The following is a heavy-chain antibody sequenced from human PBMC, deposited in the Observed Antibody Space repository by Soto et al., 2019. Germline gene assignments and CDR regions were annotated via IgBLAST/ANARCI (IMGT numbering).Heavy chain of an antibody. V-gene: IGHV4-30-4*01. CDR3: SMDLAYHYAYHRGMNV. D-gene: IGHD3-10*01. CDR1: GGSISSGDYY. Sequence: KPSETLSLTCTVSGGSISSGDYYWSWIRQPPGKGLEWIGYIYYSGSTYYNPSLKSRVTISVDTSKNQFSLKLSSVTAADTAVYYRSMDLAYHYAYHRGMNVWGQGHTVTVSS. J-gene: IGHJ6*02. CDR2: IYYSGST.